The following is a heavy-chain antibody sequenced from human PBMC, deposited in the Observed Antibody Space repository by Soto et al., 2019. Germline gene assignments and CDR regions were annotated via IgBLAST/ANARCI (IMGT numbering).Heavy chain of an antibody. D-gene: IGHD2-21*02. CDR2: IFYSGSS. V-gene: IGHV4-59*01. Sequence: SETLSLTCTFSGGSISSYYWSWIRQPPGKGLEWIGYIFYSGSSNYNPSLKSRVTMSVDTSKNQFSLKLSSVAAADTAVYFCARVFPSYCGGDCSYFDSWGQGTLVTVSS. CDR3: ARVFPSYCGGDCSYFDS. J-gene: IGHJ4*02. CDR1: GGSISSYY.